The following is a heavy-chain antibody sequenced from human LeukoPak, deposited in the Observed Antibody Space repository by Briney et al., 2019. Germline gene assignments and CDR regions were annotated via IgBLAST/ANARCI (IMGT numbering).Heavy chain of an antibody. CDR3: TCIVAAADY. Sequence: GGSLRLSCAASGFTFSSYGMHWVRQASGKGLEWVGRIRSKANSYATAYAASVKGRFTISRDDSKNTAYLQMNSLKTEDTAVYYCTCIVAAADYWGQGTLVTVSS. CDR1: GFTFSSYG. CDR2: IRSKANSYAT. D-gene: IGHD6-13*01. J-gene: IGHJ4*02. V-gene: IGHV3-73*01.